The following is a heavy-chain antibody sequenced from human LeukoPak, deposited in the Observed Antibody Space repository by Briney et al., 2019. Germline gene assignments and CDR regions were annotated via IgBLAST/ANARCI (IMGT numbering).Heavy chain of an antibody. CDR3: ARVQGGGQPRWY. CDR2: IYSDDST. Sequence: GGSLRLSCAASGFTVSSNYMSWVRQAPGKGLEWVSVIYSDDSTYYADSVKGRFTISRDNSKNTLYLQMNSLRAEDTAVYYCARVQGGGQPRWYRGQGTLVTVSS. D-gene: IGHD2-15*01. V-gene: IGHV3-66*01. CDR1: GFTVSSNY. J-gene: IGHJ4*02.